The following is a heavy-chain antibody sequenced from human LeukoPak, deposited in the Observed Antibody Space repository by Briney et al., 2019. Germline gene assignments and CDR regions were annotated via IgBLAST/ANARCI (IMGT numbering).Heavy chain of an antibody. Sequence: GGSLRLSCAASGFTFSSYAMHWVRQAPGKGLEWVAVISYDGSNKYYADSVKGRFTISRDNSKNTLYLQMNSLRAEDTAVYYCARDRERYCSGGSCQNFDYCGQGTLVTVSS. CDR1: GFTFSSYA. D-gene: IGHD2-15*01. V-gene: IGHV3-30*04. CDR3: ARDRERYCSGGSCQNFDY. CDR2: ISYDGSNK. J-gene: IGHJ4*02.